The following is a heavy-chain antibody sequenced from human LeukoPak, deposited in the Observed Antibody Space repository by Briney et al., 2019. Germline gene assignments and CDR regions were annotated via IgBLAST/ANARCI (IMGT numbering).Heavy chain of an antibody. D-gene: IGHD1-14*01. CDR2: INPSGDGT. CDR3: AKETPNTGWFDP. CDR1: GHTFTTYY. Sequence: ASVTVSCKASGHTFTTYYVQLVRQAPGQGLEWMGVINPSGDGTNYPQRFQGRVTLTRDTSTSTVYMELSSLRSEDTAIYYCAKETPNTGWFDPWGQGTLVTVSS. J-gene: IGHJ5*02. V-gene: IGHV1-46*01.